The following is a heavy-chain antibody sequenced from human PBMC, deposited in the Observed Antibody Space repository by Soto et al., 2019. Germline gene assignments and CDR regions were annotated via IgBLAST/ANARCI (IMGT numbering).Heavy chain of an antibody. Sequence: GESLKISCKGSGYSFTSYWIGWVRQMPGKGLEWMGIIYPGDSDTRYSPSFQGQVTISADKSISTAYLQWSSLKASDTAMYYCARSPGEYCCSTSCPGVFDYWGQGTLVTVSS. CDR1: GYSFTSYW. V-gene: IGHV5-51*01. CDR2: IYPGDSDT. J-gene: IGHJ4*02. D-gene: IGHD2-2*01. CDR3: ARSPGEYCCSTSCPGVFDY.